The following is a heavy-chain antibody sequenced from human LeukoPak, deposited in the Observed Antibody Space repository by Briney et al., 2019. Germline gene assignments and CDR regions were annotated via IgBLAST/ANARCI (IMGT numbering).Heavy chain of an antibody. V-gene: IGHV1-18*01. Sequence: ASVTVSFKASGYTFTSYAIIWVRQAPGQGGEWMGWISAKNGNTNYAQKLQGRVTMTTDTSTSTAYMELRTLTSDDTAVYYCARQIVGATNWFDPWGQGTLVTVSS. CDR2: ISAKNGNT. J-gene: IGHJ5*02. CDR1: GYTFTSYA. D-gene: IGHD1-26*01. CDR3: ARQIVGATNWFDP.